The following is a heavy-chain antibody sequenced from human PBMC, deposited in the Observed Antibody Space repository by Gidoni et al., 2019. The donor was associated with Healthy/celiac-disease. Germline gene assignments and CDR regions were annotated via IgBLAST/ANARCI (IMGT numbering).Heavy chain of an antibody. J-gene: IGHJ3*02. CDR2: ISSSSSYI. CDR1: RFTFRSYS. Sequence: EVQLVESGGGLVKPGGSLRLSCAASRFTFRSYSMTWVRQAPGKGLGWVSSISSSSSYIYYADSVKGRFTISRDNAKNALYLKMNSLRAEDTAVYYCARESYYDSRGYYYMDAFDIWGQGTMVTVSS. CDR3: ARESYYDSRGYYYMDAFDI. V-gene: IGHV3-21*01. D-gene: IGHD3-22*01.